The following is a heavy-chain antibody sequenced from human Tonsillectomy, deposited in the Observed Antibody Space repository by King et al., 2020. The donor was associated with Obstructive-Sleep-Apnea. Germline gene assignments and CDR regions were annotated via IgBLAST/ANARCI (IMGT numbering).Heavy chain of an antibody. V-gene: IGHV3-7*01. CDR1: GFTFSSYW. Sequence: VQLVESGGGLVQPGGSLRLSCAASGFTFSSYWMSWVRQAPGKGLEWVANIKQEGSEKYYVDSVKGRFTNSRDNAKNSLYLQMNSLRGEDTAVYHCARMRRPLSYGMDVWGQGTTVTVSS. CDR2: IKQEGSEK. CDR3: ARMRRPLSYGMDV. J-gene: IGHJ6*02.